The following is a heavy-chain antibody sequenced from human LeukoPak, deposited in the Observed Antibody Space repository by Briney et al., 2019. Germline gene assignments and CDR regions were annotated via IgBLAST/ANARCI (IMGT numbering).Heavy chain of an antibody. CDR2: ISYSGGNK. CDR1: GFTFNKNA. V-gene: IGHV3-30-3*01. CDR3: ARESDSGGDSSGWYTA. J-gene: IGHJ5*02. D-gene: IGHD6-19*01. Sequence: PGGSLRLSCAASGFTFNKNAMHWVRRAPGKGLEWVAAISYSGGNKYHAESVKGRFTISRDNSENTLYLQMNGLRAEDTAVYFCARESDSGGDSSGWYTAWGQGTLVTVSS.